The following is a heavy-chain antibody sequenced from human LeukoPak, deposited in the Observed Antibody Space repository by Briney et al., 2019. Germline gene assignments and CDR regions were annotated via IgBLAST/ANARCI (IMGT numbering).Heavy chain of an antibody. CDR2: IYTSGST. V-gene: IGHV4-61*02. CDR3: ARYDFWSDYYMDV. D-gene: IGHD3-3*01. Sequence: SETLSLTCTVSGGSISSGSYYWSWIRQHAGKGLEWIGRIYTSGSTNYNPSLKSRVTISVDTSKDQFSLKLSSVTAADTAVYYCARYDFWSDYYMDVWGKGTTVTVSS. CDR1: GGSISSGSYY. J-gene: IGHJ6*03.